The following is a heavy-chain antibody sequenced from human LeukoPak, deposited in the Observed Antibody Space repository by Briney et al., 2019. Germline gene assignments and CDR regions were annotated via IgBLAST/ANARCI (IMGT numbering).Heavy chain of an antibody. CDR1: GFTFSSYC. CDR3: ARGDRITIFGVVIKARYFQH. D-gene: IGHD3-3*01. J-gene: IGHJ1*01. CDR2: INSDGSST. Sequence: GGSLRLSCAASGFTFSSYCMHWVRQSPGKGLVWFSRINSDGSSTSYADSVKGRFTISRDNAKNTLYLQMNSLRAEDTAVYYCARGDRITIFGVVIKARYFQHWGQGTLVTVSS. V-gene: IGHV3-74*01.